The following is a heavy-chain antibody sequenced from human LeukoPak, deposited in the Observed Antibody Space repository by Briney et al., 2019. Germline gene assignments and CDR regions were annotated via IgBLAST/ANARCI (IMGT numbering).Heavy chain of an antibody. Sequence: GASVKVSCKASGYTFTGYYIHWVRQAPGRGLEWMGWINPSTGGTSYAQKFQGRVTMTRDTSISTAYMELSRLKSDDTAVYYCARPPYSGSYSSGLAVYWGQGTLVTVSS. V-gene: IGHV1-2*02. CDR2: INPSTGGT. J-gene: IGHJ4*02. CDR1: GYTFTGYY. CDR3: ARPPYSGSYSSGLAVY. D-gene: IGHD1-26*01.